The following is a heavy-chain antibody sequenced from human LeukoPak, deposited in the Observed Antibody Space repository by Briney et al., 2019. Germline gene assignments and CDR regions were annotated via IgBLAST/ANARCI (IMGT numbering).Heavy chain of an antibody. Sequence: GGSLRLSCAASGFSTSTYSMGWVRQAPGKGLEWVSYIGSTSIYADSVKGRFTISRDDSKNTVVLHMNSLKTEDTAVYYCATVPGITVFGEVIDYWGQGTLVTISS. CDR3: ATVPGITVFGEVIDY. J-gene: IGHJ4*02. CDR1: GFSTSTYS. D-gene: IGHD3-3*01. V-gene: IGHV3-48*01. CDR2: IGSTSI.